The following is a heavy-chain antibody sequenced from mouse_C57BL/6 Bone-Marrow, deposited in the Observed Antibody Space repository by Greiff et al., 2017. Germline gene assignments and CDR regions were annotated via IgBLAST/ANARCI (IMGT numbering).Heavy chain of an antibody. CDR3: AREYYYGSFYYAMDY. J-gene: IGHJ4*01. Sequence: EVQVVESGPVLVKPGASVKMSCKASGYTFTDYYMNWVKQSHGKSLEWIGVINPYNGGTSYNQKFKGKATLTVDKSSSTAYMELNSLTSEDSAVYYCAREYYYGSFYYAMDYWGQGTSGTVSS. D-gene: IGHD1-1*01. CDR2: INPYNGGT. CDR1: GYTFTDYY. V-gene: IGHV1-19*01.